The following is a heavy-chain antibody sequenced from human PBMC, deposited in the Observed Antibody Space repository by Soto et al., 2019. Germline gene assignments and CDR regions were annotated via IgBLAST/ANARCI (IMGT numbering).Heavy chain of an antibody. CDR1: GYSFTSYW. J-gene: IGHJ6*02. CDR2: IDPIDSYT. V-gene: IGHV5-10-1*01. CDR3: ARTNYYYYGMDV. Sequence: PGESLKISCKGSGYSFTSYWISWVRQMPGKGLEWMGRIDPIDSYTNYSPSFQGHVTISADKSISTAYLQWSSLKASDTAMYYCARTNYYYYGMDVWGQGTTVTVSS.